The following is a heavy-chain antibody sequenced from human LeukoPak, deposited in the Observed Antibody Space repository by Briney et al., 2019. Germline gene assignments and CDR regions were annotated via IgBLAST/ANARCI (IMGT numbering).Heavy chain of an antibody. V-gene: IGHV3-30-3*01. CDR1: GFSFSDHY. Sequence: PGGSLRLSCAASGFSFSDHYVDWVRQAPGKGLEWVAVISYDGSNKYYADSVKGRFTISRDNSKNTLYLQMNSLRAEDTAVYYCARDLYGGNSFDYWGQGTLVTVSS. J-gene: IGHJ4*02. CDR3: ARDLYGGNSFDY. CDR2: ISYDGSNK. D-gene: IGHD4-23*01.